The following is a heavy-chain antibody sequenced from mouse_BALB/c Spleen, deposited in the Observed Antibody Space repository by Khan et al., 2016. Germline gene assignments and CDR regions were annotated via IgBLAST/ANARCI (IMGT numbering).Heavy chain of an antibody. Sequence: QVQLQQSGAELARPGASVKLSCKASGYTFTTYWMQWVKQRPGQGLEWIGQILPGSGSTHYNENFKGKATFTADTSSNTVYMQLSSLTSEDSAVYYCARNWAVDYWGQGTTLTVSS. CDR1: GYTFTTYW. J-gene: IGHJ2*01. D-gene: IGHD4-1*01. CDR3: ARNWAVDY. CDR2: ILPGSGST. V-gene: IGHV1-87*01.